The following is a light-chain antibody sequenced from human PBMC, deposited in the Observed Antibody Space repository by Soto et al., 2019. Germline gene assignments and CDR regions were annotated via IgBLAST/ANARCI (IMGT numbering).Light chain of an antibody. V-gene: IGLV2-14*01. CDR1: SSDVGGYDS. CDR2: NVS. CDR3: NSYTTSNTRQIV. Sequence: QSVLTQPASVSGSPGQSIAISCTGTSSDVGGYDSVSWYQQHPGKAPKLMIYNVSNRPSGVSNRFSGSKSGNTASLTISGLQAEDEADYYCNSYTTSNTRQIVFGTGTKVTVL. J-gene: IGLJ1*01.